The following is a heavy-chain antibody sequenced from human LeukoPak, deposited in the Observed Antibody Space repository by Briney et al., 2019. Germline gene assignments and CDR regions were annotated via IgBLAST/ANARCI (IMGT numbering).Heavy chain of an antibody. Sequence: AGGSLRLSCAASGFTFSSYAMSWVRQAPGKGLGWVSGISGSSDSTYYADSVEGRFTISRDNSKNTLYLQMNGLRAEDTAVYYCAKKGVTTQAPFDYWGQGTLVTVSS. V-gene: IGHV3-23*01. CDR1: GFTFSSYA. D-gene: IGHD4-17*01. CDR2: ISGSSDST. J-gene: IGHJ4*02. CDR3: AKKGVTTQAPFDY.